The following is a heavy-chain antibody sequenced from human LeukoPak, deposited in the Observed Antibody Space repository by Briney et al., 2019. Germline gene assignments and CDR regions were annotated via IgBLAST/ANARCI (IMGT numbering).Heavy chain of an antibody. V-gene: IGHV4-39*07. CDR2: IYYSGST. CDR1: GGSISSSSYY. J-gene: IGHJ4*02. D-gene: IGHD6-13*01. Sequence: SGTLSLTCAVSGGSISSSSYYWGWIRQPPGKGLEWIGSIYYSGSTYYNPSLKSRVTISVDTSKNQFSLKLSSVTAADTAVYYCASGEQQLVRAYYFDYWGQGTLVTVSS. CDR3: ASGEQQLVRAYYFDY.